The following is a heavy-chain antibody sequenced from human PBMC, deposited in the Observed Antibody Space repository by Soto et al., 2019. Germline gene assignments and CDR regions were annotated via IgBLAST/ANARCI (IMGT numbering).Heavy chain of an antibody. D-gene: IGHD6-13*01. CDR3: AKDRKLYSSSAYYFDY. Sequence: ASVKVSCKVSGYTLTELSMHGVLRSPVKGLEWMGGFDPEDGETIYAQKFQGRVTMTEDTSTDTAYMELSSLRSEDTAVYYCAKDRKLYSSSAYYFDYWGQGTLVTVSS. J-gene: IGHJ4*02. CDR2: FDPEDGET. V-gene: IGHV1-24*01. CDR1: GYTLTELS.